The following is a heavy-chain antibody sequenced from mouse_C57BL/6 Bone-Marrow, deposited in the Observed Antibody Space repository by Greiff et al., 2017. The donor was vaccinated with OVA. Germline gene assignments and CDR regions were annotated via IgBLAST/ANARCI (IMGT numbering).Heavy chain of an antibody. Sequence: VQLQQSGTVLARPGASVKMSCKTSGYTFTSYWMHWVKQRPGQGLEWIGAIYPGNSDTSYNQKFKGKAKLTAVTSASTAYMKLRSLTNENSTSYYCTSRGFITTNYCDYWGQGTTLTVSS. V-gene: IGHV1-5*01. CDR3: TSRGFITTNYCDY. J-gene: IGHJ2*01. D-gene: IGHD1-1*01. CDR1: GYTFTSYW. CDR2: IYPGNSDT.